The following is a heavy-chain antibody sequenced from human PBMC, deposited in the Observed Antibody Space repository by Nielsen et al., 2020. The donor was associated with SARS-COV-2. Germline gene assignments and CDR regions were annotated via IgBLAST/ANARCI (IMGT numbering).Heavy chain of an antibody. CDR3: ARGAFGVVIRGRGEDYYYYMDV. V-gene: IGHV4-31*03. J-gene: IGHJ6*03. CDR1: GGSISSGGYY. CDR2: IYYSGST. Sequence: SETLSLTCTVSGGSISSGGYYWSWIRQHPGKGLEWIGYIYYSGSTYCNPSLKSRVTISVDTSKNQFSLKLSSVTAADTAVYYCARGAFGVVIRGRGEDYYYYMDVWGKGTTVTVSS. D-gene: IGHD3-3*01.